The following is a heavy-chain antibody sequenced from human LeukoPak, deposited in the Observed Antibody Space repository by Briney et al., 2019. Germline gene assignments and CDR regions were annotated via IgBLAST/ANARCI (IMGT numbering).Heavy chain of an antibody. CDR2: IYYSGST. Sequence: SETLSLTCTVSGGSISSYYWSWIRQPPGKGLEWIGYIYYSGSTNYNPSLKSRVTISVDTSKNQFSLKLSSVTAADTAVYYCARVGLYCSSTSCYGQNYYYYYYMDVWGKGTTVTVSS. V-gene: IGHV4-59*01. D-gene: IGHD2-2*01. J-gene: IGHJ6*03. CDR3: ARVGLYCSSTSCYGQNYYYYYYMDV. CDR1: GGSISSYY.